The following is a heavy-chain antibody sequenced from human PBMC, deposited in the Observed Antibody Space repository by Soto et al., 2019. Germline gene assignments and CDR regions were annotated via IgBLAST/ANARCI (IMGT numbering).Heavy chain of an antibody. D-gene: IGHD1-7*01. CDR3: ARNLNFDGRGYYHYYIDF. V-gene: IGHV4-59*08. CDR1: GGSISSYY. J-gene: IGHJ6*03. CDR2: IYYSGST. Sequence: PSQTLSLTCTGSGGSISSYYWSWIRQPPGKGLEWIGYIYYSGSTNYNPSLKSRVTISVDTSKNQFSLKLSSVTAADTAVYYCARNLNFDGRGYYHYYIDF.